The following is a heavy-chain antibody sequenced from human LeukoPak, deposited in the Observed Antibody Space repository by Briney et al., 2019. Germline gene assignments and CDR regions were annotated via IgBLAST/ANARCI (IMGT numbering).Heavy chain of an antibody. J-gene: IGHJ3*02. CDR3: ARHWSRGYGDYLRAFDI. Sequence: SETLSLTCTVSGGSISRSTYYWGWIRQPPGKGLEWIGSTYYSGSTYYNPSLKSRVTISVDTSKNQFSLKLSSVTAADTAVHYCARHWSRGYGDYLRAFDIWGQGTMVTVSS. CDR2: TYYSGST. D-gene: IGHD4-17*01. CDR1: GGSISRSTYY. V-gene: IGHV4-39*01.